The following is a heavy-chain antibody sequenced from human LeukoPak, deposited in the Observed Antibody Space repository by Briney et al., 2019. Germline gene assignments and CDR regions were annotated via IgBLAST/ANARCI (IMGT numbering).Heavy chain of an antibody. D-gene: IGHD2-2*01. CDR1: GYTFTGYY. CDR3: ARDLGYQLLSAHYNYYGMDV. Sequence: ASVKVSCKASGYTFTGYYMHWVRQAPGQGLEWMGRINPNSGGTNFAQKFQGRVTMTRDTSISTAYMKLSRLRSDDTAVYYCARDLGYQLLSAHYNYYGMDVWGQGTTVTVSS. J-gene: IGHJ6*02. CDR2: INPNSGGT. V-gene: IGHV1-2*06.